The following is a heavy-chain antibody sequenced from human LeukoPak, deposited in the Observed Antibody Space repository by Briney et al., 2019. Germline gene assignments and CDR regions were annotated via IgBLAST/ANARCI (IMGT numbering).Heavy chain of an antibody. CDR2: IYTSGST. V-gene: IGHV4-61*02. CDR1: GGSISSGSYY. Sequence: SETLSLTCTVSGGSISSGSYYWSWIRQPAGKGLEWIGRIYTSGSTNYNPSLKSRVTISVDTSKNQFSLKLSSVTAADTAVYYCASSAYQYSSGRPNYYYYYYMDVWGKGTTVTVSS. J-gene: IGHJ6*03. CDR3: ASSAYQYSSGRPNYYYYYYMDV. D-gene: IGHD6-19*01.